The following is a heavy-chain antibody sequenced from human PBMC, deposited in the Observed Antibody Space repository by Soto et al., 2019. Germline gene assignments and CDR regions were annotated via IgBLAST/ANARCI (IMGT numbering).Heavy chain of an antibody. CDR2: ISGSGGST. D-gene: IGHD6-13*01. CDR1: GFTFSSYA. Sequence: EVQLLESGGGLVQPGGSLRLSCAASGFTFSSYAMSWVRQAPGKGLEWVSAISGSGGSTYYADSVKGRFTISIDNSKNTQYLKMNSLRDEDTAVYYCAKVRGPPDGSSWPGDYWVQGTLVTLSS. CDR3: AKVRGPPDGSSWPGDY. V-gene: IGHV3-23*01. J-gene: IGHJ4*02.